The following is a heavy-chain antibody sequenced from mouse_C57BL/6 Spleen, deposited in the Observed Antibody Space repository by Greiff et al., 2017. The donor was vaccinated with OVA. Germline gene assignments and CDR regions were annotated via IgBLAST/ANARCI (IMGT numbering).Heavy chain of an antibody. CDR2: IDPETGGT. CDR1: GYTFTDYE. J-gene: IGHJ1*03. V-gene: IGHV1-15*01. D-gene: IGHD2-1*01. CDR3: TREDYGITGYFDV. Sequence: QVQLQQSGAELVRPGASVTLSCKASGYTFTDYEMHWVKQTPVHGLEWIGAIDPETGGTAYNQKFKGKAILTADKSSSTAYMELRSLTSEDSAVYYGTREDYGITGYFDVWGTGTTVTVSS.